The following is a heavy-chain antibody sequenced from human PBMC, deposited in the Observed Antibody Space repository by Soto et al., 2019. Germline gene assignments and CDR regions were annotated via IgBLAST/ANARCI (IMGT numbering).Heavy chain of an antibody. J-gene: IGHJ4*02. CDR2: INQDGSEK. D-gene: IGHD4-4*01. Sequence: EVQLVESGGGWVQPGGSLRLSCAASGFTFNRYWMKWVRQAPGRGLEWMGNINQDGSEKHYVDSVKGRFTISRDNAKDSVSLQMTSLKADDTAMYYCARGGYDYSNPFDYWGQGTLVTVSS. V-gene: IGHV3-7*04. CDR1: GFTFNRYW. CDR3: ARGGYDYSNPFDY.